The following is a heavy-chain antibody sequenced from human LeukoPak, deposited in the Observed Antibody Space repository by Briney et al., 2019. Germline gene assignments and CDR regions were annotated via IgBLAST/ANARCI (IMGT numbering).Heavy chain of an antibody. CDR1: GFTFSSYS. CDR3: ARDKSTVVVIDY. V-gene: IGHV3-21*01. Sequence: PGGSLRLSCAASGFTFSSYSMNWVRQAPGEGLEWVSSISSSSSYIYYADSVKGRFTISRDNAKNSLYLQMNSLRAEDTAVYYCARDKSTVVVIDYWGQGTLVTVSS. CDR2: ISSSSSYI. D-gene: IGHD3-22*01. J-gene: IGHJ4*02.